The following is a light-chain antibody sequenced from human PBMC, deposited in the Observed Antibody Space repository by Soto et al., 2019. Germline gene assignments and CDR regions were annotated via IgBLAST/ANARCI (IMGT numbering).Light chain of an antibody. J-gene: IGKJ1*01. CDR2: DVS. CDR3: QQYNNWPWT. Sequence: EIVLTQSPATLSLSPGERATLSCRASQSVSFYLGWYQQKPGQAPRLLVYDVSNRAPGVPARFSGSGSGTEFALTISSLQSEDFAVYSCQQYNNWPWTCGQGTKVDIK. V-gene: IGKV3-11*01. CDR1: QSVSFY.